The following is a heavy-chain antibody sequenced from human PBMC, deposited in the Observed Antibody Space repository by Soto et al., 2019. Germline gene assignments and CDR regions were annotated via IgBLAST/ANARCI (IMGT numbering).Heavy chain of an antibody. D-gene: IGHD3-3*01. Sequence: GGSLRLPCSASGFTFSRCIMNWVRQAPGEGLEWVSSISSSSYIYHADSVKGRFTISRDNAKNSLYLQMNSLRAEDTAVYYCARARDLLERLPIPPAFDYWGQGTLVTVSS. CDR2: ISSSSYI. CDR1: GFTFSRCI. J-gene: IGHJ4*02. V-gene: IGHV3-21*01. CDR3: ARARDLLERLPIPPAFDY.